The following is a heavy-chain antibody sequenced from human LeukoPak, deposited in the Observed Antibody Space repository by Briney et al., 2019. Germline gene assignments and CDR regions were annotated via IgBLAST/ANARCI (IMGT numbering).Heavy chain of an antibody. Sequence: SETLSLTCAVYGGSISSSYYWNWIRQPPGKGLEWIGYIYYSGSTNYNPSLKSRVTISVDTSKNQFSLKLSSVTAADTAVYYCARSVEMATIPFDYWGQGTLVTVSS. CDR3: ARSVEMATIPFDY. V-gene: IGHV4-59*08. CDR2: IYYSGST. J-gene: IGHJ4*02. D-gene: IGHD5-24*01. CDR1: GGSISSSYY.